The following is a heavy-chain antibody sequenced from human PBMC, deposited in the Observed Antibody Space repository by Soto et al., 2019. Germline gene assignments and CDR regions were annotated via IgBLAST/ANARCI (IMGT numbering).Heavy chain of an antibody. Sequence: KGLEWMGIIYPGDSDTRYSPSFQGQGTISADKSISTAYLQWSSLKASDTAMYYCARTSAGGKYYYVMDVWGQGTTVTGSS. CDR2: IYPGDSDT. D-gene: IGHD6-13*01. J-gene: IGHJ6*02. CDR3: ARTSAGGKYYYVMDV. V-gene: IGHV5-51*01.